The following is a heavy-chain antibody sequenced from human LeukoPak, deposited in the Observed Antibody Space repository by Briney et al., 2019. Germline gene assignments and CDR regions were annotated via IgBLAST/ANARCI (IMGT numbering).Heavy chain of an antibody. Sequence: SETLSLTCTVSGGSISSGSYYWSWIRQPAGKGLEWIGRIYPSGSTNYNPSLKSRVTMSVDTSKNQFSLKLSSVTAADTAVYYCASSYCSSTSCYDAFDIWGQGTMVTVSS. V-gene: IGHV4-61*02. D-gene: IGHD2-2*01. CDR1: GGSISSGSYY. CDR3: ASSYCSSTSCYDAFDI. CDR2: IYPSGST. J-gene: IGHJ3*02.